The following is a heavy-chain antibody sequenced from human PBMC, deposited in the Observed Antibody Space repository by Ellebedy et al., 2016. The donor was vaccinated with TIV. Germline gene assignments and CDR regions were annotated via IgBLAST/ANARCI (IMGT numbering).Heavy chain of an antibody. D-gene: IGHD3-9*01. CDR1: GGTFSTYG. CDR3: ARGYDVLTAYYSFDY. CDR2: IIPIFGTP. Sequence: AASVKVSCKASGGTFSTYGITWVRQAPGQGLEWMGGIIPIFGTPNYAQKFQGRVTITADESTNTAYMELSSLRSEDTAVYYCARGYDVLTAYYSFDYWGQGTLVTVSS. V-gene: IGHV1-69*13. J-gene: IGHJ4*02.